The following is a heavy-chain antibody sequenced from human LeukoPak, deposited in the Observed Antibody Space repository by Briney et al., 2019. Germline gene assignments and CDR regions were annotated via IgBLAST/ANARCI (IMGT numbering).Heavy chain of an antibody. D-gene: IGHD2-2*01. J-gene: IGHJ3*02. V-gene: IGHV1-2*04. CDR2: INPNSGGT. Sequence: ASVKVSCKASGYTFTGYYMHWMRQAPGQGLEWMGWINPNSGGTNYAQKFQGWVTMTRDTSISTAYMELSRLRSDDTAVYYCARESIYQLHYDAFDIWGQGTMVTVSS. CDR3: ARESIYQLHYDAFDI. CDR1: GYTFTGYY.